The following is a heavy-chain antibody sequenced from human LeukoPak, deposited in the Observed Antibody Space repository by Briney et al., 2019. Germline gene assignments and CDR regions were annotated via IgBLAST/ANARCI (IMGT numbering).Heavy chain of an antibody. CDR1: GGSISSGSYY. Sequence: PSETLSLTCTVSGGSISSGSYYWSWIRQPAGKGLEWIGRIYTSGSTNYNPSLKSRVTISVDTSKNQFSLKLSSVTAADTAVYYCARTPLDFESTPLGLFDYWGQGTLVTVSS. V-gene: IGHV4-61*02. J-gene: IGHJ4*02. CDR3: ARTPLDFESTPLGLFDY. D-gene: IGHD3-9*01. CDR2: IYTSGST.